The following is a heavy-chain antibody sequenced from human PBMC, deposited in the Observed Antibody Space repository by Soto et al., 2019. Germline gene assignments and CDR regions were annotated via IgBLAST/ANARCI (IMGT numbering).Heavy chain of an antibody. Sequence: SGKVSGKASGGTFSSYAISWVRQAPGQGLEWRGGIIPIFGTANYAQKFQGRVTIPTDESTSTAYMELSSLRFEDTAVYYCARGSDSSSSLFGYWGQGTLVTVSS. V-gene: IGHV1-69*05. CDR2: IIPIFGTA. CDR1: GGTFSSYA. J-gene: IGHJ4*02. CDR3: ARGSDSSSSLFGY. D-gene: IGHD6-6*01.